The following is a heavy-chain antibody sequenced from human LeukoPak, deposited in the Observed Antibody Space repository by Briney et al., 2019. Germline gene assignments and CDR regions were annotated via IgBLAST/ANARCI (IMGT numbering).Heavy chain of an antibody. CDR1: GYTFTSYD. V-gene: IGHV1-8*01. Sequence: GASVKVSCKASGYTFTSYDINWVRQATGQGLEWMGWMNPNSGNTGYAQKFQGRVTMTRNTSISTAYMELSSLRSEDTAVYYCARAPRYVDIVATMPDYWGQGTLVTVSS. CDR2: MNPNSGNT. CDR3: ARAPRYVDIVATMPDY. J-gene: IGHJ4*02. D-gene: IGHD5-12*01.